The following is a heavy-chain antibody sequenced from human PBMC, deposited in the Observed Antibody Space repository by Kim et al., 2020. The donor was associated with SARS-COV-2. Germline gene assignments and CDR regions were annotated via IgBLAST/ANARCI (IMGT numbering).Heavy chain of an antibody. CDR1: GFTFSSYA. CDR3: AREGVRGVTKKAVDY. CDR2: ISYDGSNK. Sequence: GGSLRLSCAASGFTFSSYAMHWVRQAPGKGLEWVAVISYDGSNKYYADSVKGRFTISRDNSKNTLYLQMNSLRAEDTAVYYCAREGVRGVTKKAVDYWGQGTLVTVSS. V-gene: IGHV3-30*04. D-gene: IGHD3-10*02. J-gene: IGHJ4*02.